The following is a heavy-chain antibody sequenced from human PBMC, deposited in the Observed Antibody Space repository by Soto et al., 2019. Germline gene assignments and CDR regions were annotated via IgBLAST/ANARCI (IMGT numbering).Heavy chain of an antibody. CDR1: VYTFTSYD. D-gene: IGHD6-19*01. Sequence: ASVKVSCKGSVYTFTSYDINWVRQATGQGLEWMGWMNPNSGNTGYAQKFQGRVTMTRNTSISTAYMELSSLRSEDTAVYYCARVLRDGYSSGWYLNWFDPWGQGTLVTVSS. V-gene: IGHV1-8*01. CDR3: ARVLRDGYSSGWYLNWFDP. CDR2: MNPNSGNT. J-gene: IGHJ5*02.